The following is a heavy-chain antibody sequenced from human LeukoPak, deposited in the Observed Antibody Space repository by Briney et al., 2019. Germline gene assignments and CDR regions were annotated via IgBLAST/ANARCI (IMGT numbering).Heavy chain of an antibody. CDR3: VTGYYLAPDNWFDP. CDR1: GGSISRTSYY. Sequence: SETLSLTCIVSGGSISRTSYYWGWIRQPPGKGPEWIGSIFYTGSTYYNPSLKSRVTLSVDTSNNQFSLRLTSVTAADTAMYYCVTGYYLAPDNWFDPWGQGTLVTVSS. J-gene: IGHJ5*02. CDR2: IFYTGST. D-gene: IGHD3-9*01. V-gene: IGHV4-39*01.